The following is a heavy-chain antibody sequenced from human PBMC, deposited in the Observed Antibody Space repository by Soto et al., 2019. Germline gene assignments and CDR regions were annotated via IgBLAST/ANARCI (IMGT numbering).Heavy chain of an antibody. Sequence: SETLSLTCTVSGGSISSSSYYWGWIRQPPGKGLEWIGSIYYSGSTYYNPSLKSRVTISVDTSKNQFSLKLSSVTAADTAVYYCARRARPMGCSGGSCYDPSFDYWGQGTLVTAPQ. CDR3: ARRARPMGCSGGSCYDPSFDY. J-gene: IGHJ4*02. D-gene: IGHD2-15*01. CDR2: IYYSGST. V-gene: IGHV4-39*01. CDR1: GGSISSSSYY.